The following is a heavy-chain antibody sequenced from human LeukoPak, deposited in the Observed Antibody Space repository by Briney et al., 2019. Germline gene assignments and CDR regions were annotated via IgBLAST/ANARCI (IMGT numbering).Heavy chain of an antibody. V-gene: IGHV3-23*01. CDR2: ISGSGGST. Sequence: QTGGSLRLSCAASGFTFSSYAMSRVRQAPGKGLEWVSAISGSGGSTYYADSVKGRFTISRDNSKNTLYLQMNSLRAEDTAVYYCAKDPIVVVPAAILDDAFDIWGQGTMVTVSS. CDR1: GFTFSSYA. CDR3: AKDPIVVVPAAILDDAFDI. J-gene: IGHJ3*02. D-gene: IGHD2-2*02.